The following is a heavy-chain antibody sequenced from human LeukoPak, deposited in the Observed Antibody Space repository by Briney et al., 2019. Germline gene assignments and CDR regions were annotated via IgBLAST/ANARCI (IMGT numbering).Heavy chain of an antibody. Sequence: GGSLRLSCAASGFTFSDYYMSWIRQAPGKGLEWVSYISSSGSTIYYADSVKGRFTISRDNAKNSLYLQMNSLRAEDTAVYYCARESVSSGWYEAYAFDIWGQGTMVTVSS. J-gene: IGHJ3*02. CDR2: ISSSGSTI. CDR3: ARESVSSGWYEAYAFDI. CDR1: GFTFSDYY. V-gene: IGHV3-11*04. D-gene: IGHD6-19*01.